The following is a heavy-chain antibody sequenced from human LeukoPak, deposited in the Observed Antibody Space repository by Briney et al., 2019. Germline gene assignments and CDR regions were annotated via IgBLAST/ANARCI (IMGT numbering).Heavy chain of an antibody. CDR2: INHSGST. CDR3: ARGLAGGRITIFGVVIREVGFDY. D-gene: IGHD3-3*01. CDR1: GGSFSGYY. J-gene: IGHJ4*02. Sequence: SETLTLTCAVYGGSFSGYYWSWIRQPPGKGLEWIGEINHSGSTNYNPSLKGRVTISVDTSKNQFSLKLSSVTAADTAVYYCARGLAGGRITIFGVVIREVGFDYWGQGTLVTVSS. V-gene: IGHV4-34*01.